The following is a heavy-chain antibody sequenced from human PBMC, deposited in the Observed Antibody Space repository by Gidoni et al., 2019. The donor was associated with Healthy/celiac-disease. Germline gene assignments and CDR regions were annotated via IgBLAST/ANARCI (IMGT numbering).Heavy chain of an antibody. CDR2: INQSGSP. CDR3: ARGPFDL. V-gene: IGHV4-34*01. CDR1: GGSFSGYY. J-gene: IGHJ4*02. Sequence: QVQLQQWGAGLLKPSETLSLTCAVYGGSFSGYYWGWIRQPPGKGLGWIGEINQSGSPNYNPSPKSRVNKSVDTSKNQFPLKLGSVTAADTAVYYWARGPFDLWGQGTLVTVSS.